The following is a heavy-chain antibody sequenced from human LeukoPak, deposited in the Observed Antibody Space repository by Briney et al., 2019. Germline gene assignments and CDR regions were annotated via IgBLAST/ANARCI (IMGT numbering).Heavy chain of an antibody. Sequence: SETLSLTCTVSGGSISSSSYYWSWIRQPPGKGLEWIGEINHSGSTNYNPSLKSRVTISVDTSKNQFSLKLSSVTAADTAVYYCARKVRGYSYGSYGYWGQGTLVTVSS. V-gene: IGHV4-39*07. CDR2: INHSGST. J-gene: IGHJ4*02. CDR3: ARKVRGYSYGSYGY. D-gene: IGHD5-18*01. CDR1: GGSISSSSYY.